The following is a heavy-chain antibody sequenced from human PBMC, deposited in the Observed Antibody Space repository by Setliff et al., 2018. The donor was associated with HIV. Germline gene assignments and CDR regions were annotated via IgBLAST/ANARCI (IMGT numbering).Heavy chain of an antibody. J-gene: IGHJ4*02. Sequence: GGSLRLSCAASGFTFSSYWMHWVRQAPGKGLVWVSRINSDGSSTSYADSVKGRFTIARDNAKNTLYLQRNSLRAEDTAVYYCARGKIVVVPAAMRPFDYWGQGTLVTVSS. CDR1: GFTFSSYW. CDR2: INSDGSST. V-gene: IGHV3-74*01. D-gene: IGHD2-2*01. CDR3: ARGKIVVVPAAMRPFDY.